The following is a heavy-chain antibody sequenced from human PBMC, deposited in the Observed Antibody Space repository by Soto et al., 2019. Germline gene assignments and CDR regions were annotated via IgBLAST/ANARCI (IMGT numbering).Heavy chain of an antibody. CDR3: ARDFPPIVVVPVN. CDR1: GFKFISYS. CDR2: IYSGGST. V-gene: IGHV3-66*01. J-gene: IGHJ4*02. D-gene: IGHD2-2*01. Sequence: GGSMRLSCAASGFKFISYSVSWVRQAPGKGLEWVSVIYSGGSTYYADSVKGRFTISRDNSKNTLYLQMNSLRAEDTAVYYCARDFPPIVVVPVNWGQGTLVTVSS.